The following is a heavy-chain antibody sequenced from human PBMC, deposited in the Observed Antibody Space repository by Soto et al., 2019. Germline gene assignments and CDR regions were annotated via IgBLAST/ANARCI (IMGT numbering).Heavy chain of an antibody. CDR3: ATLLGFSSGGSWYSHVADY. CDR2: IDGGGTT. Sequence: EVHLWESGGDLVQPGGSLRVSCVGSGYTFSSRAMSWVRQAPGKGLEWVSGIDGGGTTDYADSVKGRFNISRDNSQDTLYLQMNSLRAEDTAVYYCATLLGFSSGGSWYSHVADYWGQGTLVTVSS. CDR1: GYTFSSRA. J-gene: IGHJ4*02. V-gene: IGHV3-23*01. D-gene: IGHD2-8*02.